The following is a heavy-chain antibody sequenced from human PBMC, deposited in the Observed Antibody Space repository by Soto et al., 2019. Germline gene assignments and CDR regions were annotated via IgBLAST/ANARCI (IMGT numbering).Heavy chain of an antibody. V-gene: IGHV3-30*18. CDR2: ISYDGSNK. D-gene: IGHD6-19*01. CDR3: AKDPGIAVAVGGWFDP. J-gene: IGHJ5*02. Sequence: QVQLVESGGGVVQPGRSLRLSCAASGFTFSSYGMHWVRQAPGKGLEWVAVISYDGSNKYYADSVKGRFTISRDNSKNTLYLQMNSLRAEDTAVYYCAKDPGIAVAVGGWFDPWGQGTLVTVSS. CDR1: GFTFSSYG.